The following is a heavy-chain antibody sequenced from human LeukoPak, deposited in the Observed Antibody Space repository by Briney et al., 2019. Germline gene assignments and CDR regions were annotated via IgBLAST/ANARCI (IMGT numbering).Heavy chain of an antibody. CDR2: TYYRCKGYN. Sequence: QSGPGLVKPAQTLSLTCAISGDSVSSNSGAWNWMRQSSSRGLEWLGRTYYRCKGYNDYAVSVKSRITINPDTSKNQFSLQLNSVTPEDTAVYYCARVQCGELSGGNCYARRDFDYWGQGTLVTVSS. J-gene: IGHJ4*02. CDR1: GDSVSSNSGA. D-gene: IGHD2-21*01. CDR3: ARVQCGELSGGNCYARRDFDY. V-gene: IGHV6-1*01.